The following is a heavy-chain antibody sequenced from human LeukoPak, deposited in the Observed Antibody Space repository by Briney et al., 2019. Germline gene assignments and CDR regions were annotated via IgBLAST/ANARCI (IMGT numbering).Heavy chain of an antibody. CDR3: ARDNSYYDSSGYFDY. V-gene: IGHV1-46*01. Sequence: GASVKVSCKTSGYTFTSYGVSWVRQAPGQGLEWMGIINPSGGSTSYAQKFQGRVTMTRDTSTSTVYMELSSLRSEDTAVYYCARDNSYYDSSGYFDYWGQGTLVTVSS. J-gene: IGHJ4*02. CDR2: INPSGGST. CDR1: GYTFTSYG. D-gene: IGHD3-22*01.